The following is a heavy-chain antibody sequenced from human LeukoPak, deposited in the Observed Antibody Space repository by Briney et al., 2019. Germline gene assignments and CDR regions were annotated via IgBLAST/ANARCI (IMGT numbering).Heavy chain of an antibody. J-gene: IGHJ4*02. CDR3: AREGYYDSSGTLDY. Sequence: GGSLRLSCAASGFTFSSYGMHWVRQAPGKGLEWVAVISYDGSNKYYADSVKGRFTISRDNSKNTLYLQMNSLRAEDTAVYYCAREGYYDSSGTLDYWGQGTLVTVSS. CDR2: ISYDGSNK. V-gene: IGHV3-30*03. D-gene: IGHD3-22*01. CDR1: GFTFSSYG.